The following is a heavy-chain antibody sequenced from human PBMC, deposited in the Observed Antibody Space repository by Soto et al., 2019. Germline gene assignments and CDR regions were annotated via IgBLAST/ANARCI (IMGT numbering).Heavy chain of an antibody. CDR3: AGTTVTTFNRFDP. V-gene: IGHV3-33*01. D-gene: IGHD4-4*01. CDR1: GFTFSSYG. J-gene: IGHJ5*02. Sequence: QVQLVESGGGVVQPGRSLRLSCAASGFTFSSYGMHWVRQAPGKGLEWVAVIWYDGSNKYYADSVKGRFTISRDNSKNTLYLQMNSLRAEDTAVYYCAGTTVTTFNRFDPWGQGTLVTVSS. CDR2: IWYDGSNK.